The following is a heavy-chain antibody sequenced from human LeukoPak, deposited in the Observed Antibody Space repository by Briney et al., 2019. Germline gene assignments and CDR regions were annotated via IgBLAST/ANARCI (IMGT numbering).Heavy chain of an antibody. J-gene: IGHJ2*01. CDR1: GGSFSGYY. Sequence: SATLSLTCAAYGGSFSGYYWSWIRQSPGKGLEWIGEINHSGSTNYNPSLKSRVTISVDTSKNQFSLKLSSVTAADTAVYYCARRRQYDSSLFWNFDLWGRGTLVTVSS. D-gene: IGHD6-6*01. CDR2: INHSGST. CDR3: ARRRQYDSSLFWNFDL. V-gene: IGHV4-34*01.